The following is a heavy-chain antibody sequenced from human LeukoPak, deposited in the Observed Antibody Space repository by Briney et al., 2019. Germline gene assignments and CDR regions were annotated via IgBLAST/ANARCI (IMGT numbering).Heavy chain of an antibody. D-gene: IGHD3-3*01. CDR1: GFTLSDYG. CDR3: AIGGVVIGLFDY. V-gene: IGHV3-33*03. J-gene: IGHJ4*02. Sequence: PGGSLRLSCAVSGFTLSDYGIHWVRQAPGKGLEWVTIISSDGTIKYADSVKGRFTVSRDSSKNTVYLQMNSLRAEDTAVYYCAIGGVVIGLFDYWGQGTLVTVSS. CDR2: ISSDGTIK.